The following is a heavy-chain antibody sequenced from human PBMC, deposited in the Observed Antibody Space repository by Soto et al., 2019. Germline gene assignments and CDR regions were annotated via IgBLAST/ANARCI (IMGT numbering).Heavy chain of an antibody. D-gene: IGHD2-15*01. J-gene: IGHJ5*02. CDR3: ARVGVSYGYCSGGSCYGFRYWFDP. CDR1: GGSIIGTSYC. V-gene: IGHV4-39*07. CDR2: IDYSGST. Sequence: PSETLSLTCNVSGGSIIGTSYCWGWIRQPPGKGLEWMGRIDYSGSTNYNPSLKRRVTISVDKSKKQFSLKLSSVPAADTAVYYFARVGVSYGYCSGGSCYGFRYWFDPWGQGTLVTVSS.